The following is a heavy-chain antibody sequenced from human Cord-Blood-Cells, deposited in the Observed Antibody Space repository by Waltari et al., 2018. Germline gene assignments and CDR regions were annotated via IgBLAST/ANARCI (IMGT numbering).Heavy chain of an antibody. CDR1: GGSVSSGSYY. V-gene: IGHV4-61*01. CDR3: ARVTQSGFSWNDWFDP. J-gene: IGHJ5*02. CDR2: IYYSGST. Sequence: QVQLQESGPGLVKPSETLSLTCTVSGGSVSSGSYYWSWLRQPPGKGLEWIGYIYYSGSTNSKPSLKSRVTISVDTSKNQFSLKLSSVTAADTAVYYCARVTQSGFSWNDWFDPWGQGTLVTVSS. D-gene: IGHD1-1*01.